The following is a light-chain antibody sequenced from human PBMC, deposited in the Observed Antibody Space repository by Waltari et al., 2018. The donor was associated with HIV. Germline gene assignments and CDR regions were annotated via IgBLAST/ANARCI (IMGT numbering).Light chain of an antibody. J-gene: IGLJ2*01. CDR1: SSDVGSYNL. V-gene: IGLV2-23*02. Sequence: QSALIQPASVSGSPGQSITISCTGTSSDVGSYNLVSWYQQNPGKAPKLMIYEVSKRPSGVSNRFSGSKSANTASLTISGLQAEDEADYYCCSYAGSSTTVLFGGGTKLTVL. CDR3: CSYAGSSTTVL. CDR2: EVS.